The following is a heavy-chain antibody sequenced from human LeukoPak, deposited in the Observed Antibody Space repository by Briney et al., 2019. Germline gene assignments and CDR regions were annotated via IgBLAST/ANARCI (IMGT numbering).Heavy chain of an antibody. Sequence: GESLQISCKGSGYIFTSYWIGWVRQLPGKGLEWMGIIYPSDSDTRYSPSFQGQVTISADKSISTAYLQWSSLKASDTAMYYCARQAVAGTRYYYYYMDVWGKGTTATVSS. V-gene: IGHV5-51*01. J-gene: IGHJ6*03. CDR2: IYPSDSDT. CDR1: GYIFTSYW. D-gene: IGHD6-19*01. CDR3: ARQAVAGTRYYYYYMDV.